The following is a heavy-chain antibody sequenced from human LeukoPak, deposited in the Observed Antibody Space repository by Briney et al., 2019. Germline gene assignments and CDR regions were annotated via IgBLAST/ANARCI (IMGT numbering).Heavy chain of an antibody. J-gene: IGHJ4*02. CDR1: RFTFSSYT. Sequence: GGSLRLSCTASRFTFSSYTMSWVSQAPGKGLEWVSAITSSGGSTYYADSVKGRFTISRDNSKNTLYLQMSNLRAEDTAVYYCVPPPPRVVSATAPRSDWGQGTLVTVSS. CDR2: ITSSGGST. V-gene: IGHV3-23*01. CDR3: VPPPPRVVSATAPRSD. D-gene: IGHD2-21*01.